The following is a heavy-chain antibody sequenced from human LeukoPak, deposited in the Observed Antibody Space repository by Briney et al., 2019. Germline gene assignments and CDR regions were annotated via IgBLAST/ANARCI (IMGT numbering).Heavy chain of an antibody. Sequence: GGSLRLSCATSGFTVSRNYMNWVRQAPGKGLEGVSVIYSGGDTYYADSVKGRFTISRDISKNTVYLQMNSLRADDTAMYTCARSFDDRLNFDYWGQGTLVTVSS. D-gene: IGHD3-16*01. CDR2: IYSGGDT. J-gene: IGHJ4*02. CDR3: ARSFDDRLNFDY. V-gene: IGHV3-66*02. CDR1: GFTVSRNY.